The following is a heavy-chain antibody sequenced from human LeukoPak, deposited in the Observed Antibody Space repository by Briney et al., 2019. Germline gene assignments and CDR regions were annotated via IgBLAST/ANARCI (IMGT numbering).Heavy chain of an antibody. Sequence: SETLSLTCAVSGYSISSGYYWGWIRRPPGKGLEWIGSIYHSGSTYYNPPLKSRVTISVATSKYQFSLKLSSVSAADTAVYYCARVVLSGYLYYYYMDVWGKGTTVTVSS. J-gene: IGHJ6*03. CDR3: ARVVLSGYLYYYYMDV. D-gene: IGHD5-12*01. CDR1: GYSISSGYY. CDR2: IYHSGST. V-gene: IGHV4-38-2*01.